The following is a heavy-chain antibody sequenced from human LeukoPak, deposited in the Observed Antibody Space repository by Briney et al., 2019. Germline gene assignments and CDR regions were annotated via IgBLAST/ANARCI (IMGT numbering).Heavy chain of an antibody. D-gene: IGHD3-3*01. CDR2: VYYSGNT. CDR3: ARATLTASGSVWYFDL. J-gene: IGHJ2*01. CDR1: GGSISSGRYW. V-gene: IGHV4-31*03. Sequence: KTSETLSLTCTVSGGSISSGRYWRSWIRQHPGKGLEWIGYVYYSGNTYYSPSLRSRLSISVDTSKNQFSLNLSSVTAADTAVYYCARATLTASGSVWYFDLWGCGTLVTVSS.